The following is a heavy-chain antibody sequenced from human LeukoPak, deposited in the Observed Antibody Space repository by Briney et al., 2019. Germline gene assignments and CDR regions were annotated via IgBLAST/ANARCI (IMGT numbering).Heavy chain of an antibody. V-gene: IGHV1-69*05. J-gene: IGHJ6*04. Sequence: ASVKVSCKASGDTFSSYGISWVRQAPGQGLEWMGGIIPISGTAEYAQKFQGRVTITTDESTSTAYMELSSLTSEDTAVYYCARGLYSYGYKNLGQGMDVWGKGTTVTVSS. CDR2: IIPISGTA. D-gene: IGHD5-18*01. CDR1: GDTFSSYG. CDR3: ARGLYSYGYKNLGQGMDV.